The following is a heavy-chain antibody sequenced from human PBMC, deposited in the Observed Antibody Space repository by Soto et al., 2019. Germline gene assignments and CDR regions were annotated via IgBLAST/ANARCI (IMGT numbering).Heavy chain of an antibody. CDR3: ARFGSGWWFEY. D-gene: IGHD6-19*01. Sequence: SQTLSLTCVISGDSVSSNSVAWNWIRQSPSRGLEWLGRIYYRSKWYNDYAVSVKSRININPDTSKNQFSLQLNSVTPEDTAVYYCARFGSGWWFEYWGQGTLVTGLL. CDR1: GDSVSSNSVA. V-gene: IGHV6-1*01. CDR2: IYYRSKWYN. J-gene: IGHJ4*02.